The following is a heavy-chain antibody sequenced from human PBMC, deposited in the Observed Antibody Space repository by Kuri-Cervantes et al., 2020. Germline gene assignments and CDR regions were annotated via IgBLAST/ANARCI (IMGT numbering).Heavy chain of an antibody. J-gene: IGHJ1*01. Sequence: SVKVSCKASGGTFSSYAISWVRQAPGQGLEWMGGIIPIFGTANYAQKFQGRVTITTDESTSTAYMELSSLRSEDTAVYYCASGKSSGYYYPEYFQHWGQGTLVTVSS. D-gene: IGHD3-22*01. V-gene: IGHV1-69*05. CDR3: ASGKSSGYYYPEYFQH. CDR2: IIPIFGTA. CDR1: GGTFSSYA.